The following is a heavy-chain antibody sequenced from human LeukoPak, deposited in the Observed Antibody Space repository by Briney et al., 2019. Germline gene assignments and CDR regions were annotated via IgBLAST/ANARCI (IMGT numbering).Heavy chain of an antibody. CDR2: IYPGDSDT. V-gene: IGHV5-51*01. CDR3: ARQIALDSVRGEFDY. D-gene: IGHD3-10*01. CDR1: GYSFTSYW. J-gene: IGHJ4*02. Sequence: GESLKISCKGSGYSFTSYWIGWVRQMPGKGLEWMGIIYPGDSDTRYSPSFQGQVTISADKSISTAYLQWSSLKASDTAMYYCARQIALDSVRGEFDYWGQGTLVTVSS.